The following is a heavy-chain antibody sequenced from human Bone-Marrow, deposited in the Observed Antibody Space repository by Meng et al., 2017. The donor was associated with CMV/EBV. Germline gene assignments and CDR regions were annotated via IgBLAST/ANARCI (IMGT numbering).Heavy chain of an antibody. CDR3: ARAAPGVNGWSTYVEY. D-gene: IGHD6-19*01. J-gene: IGHJ4*02. CDR1: GYTFTGYY. V-gene: IGHV1-2*02. Sequence: ASVKVSCKASGYTFTGYYMHWVRQAPGQGLEWMGWINPNSGGTNYAQKFQGRVTMTRDTSISTAYMELSSLRSEDTAVYYCARAAPGVNGWSTYVEYWGQGTLVTVPS. CDR2: INPNSGGT.